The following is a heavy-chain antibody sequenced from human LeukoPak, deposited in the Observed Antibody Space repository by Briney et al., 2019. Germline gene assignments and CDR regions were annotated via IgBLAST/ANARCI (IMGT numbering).Heavy chain of an antibody. V-gene: IGHV4-34*01. CDR2: INHSGST. CDR3: ARHGYYYGSGGFDY. D-gene: IGHD3-10*01. Sequence: SETLSLTCTVSGYSISSGYYWSWIRQPPGKGLEWIGEINHSGSTNYNPSLKSRVTISVDASKNQFSLKLSSVTAADTAVYYCARHGYYYGSGGFDYWGQGTLVTVSS. CDR1: GYSISSGYY. J-gene: IGHJ4*02.